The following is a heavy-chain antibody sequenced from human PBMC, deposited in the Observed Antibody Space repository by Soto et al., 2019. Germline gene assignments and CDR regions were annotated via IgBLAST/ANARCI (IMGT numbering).Heavy chain of an antibody. D-gene: IGHD3-22*01. CDR3: VREVDMYYYDSSGYTPDYFDS. Sequence: ASVKVSCKASGGTFSSYAISWVRQAPGQGLEWMGGIIPIFGTANYAQKFQGRVTITADESTSTAYMELSSLRSEDTAVYYCVREVDMYYYDSSGYTPDYFDSWGQGTLVTVYS. CDR1: GGTFSSYA. CDR2: IIPIFGTA. V-gene: IGHV1-69*13. J-gene: IGHJ4*02.